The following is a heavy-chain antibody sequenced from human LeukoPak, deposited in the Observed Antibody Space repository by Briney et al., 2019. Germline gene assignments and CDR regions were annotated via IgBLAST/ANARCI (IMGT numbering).Heavy chain of an antibody. J-gene: IGHJ3*02. D-gene: IGHD6-19*01. CDR3: ARASGWPLQGAFDI. V-gene: IGHV7-4-1*02. CDR1: GYTFTSYA. Sequence: ASVTVSCKASGYTFTSYAMNWVRQAPGQGLEWMGWINTNTGNPTYALGFTGRFVFSLDTSVSTAYLQISSLKAEDTAVYYCARASGWPLQGAFDIWGQGTMVTVSS. CDR2: INTNTGNP.